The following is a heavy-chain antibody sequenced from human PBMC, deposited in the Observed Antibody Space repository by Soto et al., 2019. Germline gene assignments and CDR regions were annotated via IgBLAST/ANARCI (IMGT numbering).Heavy chain of an antibody. CDR3: ASEEADSSADLIDP. V-gene: IGHV3-7*01. J-gene: IGHJ5*02. D-gene: IGHD6-19*01. Sequence: EVQLVESGGGLVQPGGSLRLSCAASGFTFSSYWMSWVRQAPGKGLEWVANIKQDGSEKYYVDSVKGRFTISRDNAKNSLYLQMNSLSAEDTAVYYCASEEADSSADLIDPWGQGTLVTVSS. CDR2: IKQDGSEK. CDR1: GFTFSSYW.